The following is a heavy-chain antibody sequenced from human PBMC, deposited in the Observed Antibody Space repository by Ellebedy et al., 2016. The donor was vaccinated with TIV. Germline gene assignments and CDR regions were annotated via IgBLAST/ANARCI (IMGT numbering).Heavy chain of an antibody. J-gene: IGHJ6*02. Sequence: PGGSLRLSCAASGFTFTSYAMTWVRQAPGKGLEWVSSITHNGATTYYADSVKGRFTISRDNSRNTLYLQMNSLRAEDTAVYYCARDVRAAVESYYYGMDVWGQGTTVTVSS. D-gene: IGHD6-19*01. CDR3: ARDVRAAVESYYYGMDV. CDR1: GFTFTSYA. V-gene: IGHV3-23*01. CDR2: ITHNGATT.